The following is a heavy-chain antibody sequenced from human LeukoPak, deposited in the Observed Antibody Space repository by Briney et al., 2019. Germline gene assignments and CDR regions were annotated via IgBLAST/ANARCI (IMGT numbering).Heavy chain of an antibody. V-gene: IGHV3-30*18. CDR1: GFTFSSYG. Sequence: GGSLRLSCAASGFTFSSYGMHWVRQAPGKGLEWVAVISYDGSNKYYADSVKGRFTISRDNSKNTLYLQMNSLRAEDTAVYYCAKLEGWDYDSSGWDYYGMDVWGQGTTVTVSS. CDR3: AKLEGWDYDSSGWDYYGMDV. J-gene: IGHJ6*02. D-gene: IGHD3-22*01. CDR2: ISYDGSNK.